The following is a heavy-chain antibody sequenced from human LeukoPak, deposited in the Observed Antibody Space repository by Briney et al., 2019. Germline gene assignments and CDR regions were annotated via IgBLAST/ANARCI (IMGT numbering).Heavy chain of an antibody. D-gene: IGHD3-10*02. V-gene: IGHV3-23*01. CDR3: ARDLHYYVAKDV. CDR1: GFTFSAYA. Sequence: PGGSLRLSCEASGFTFSAYAMTWVRQAPGKGLEWVSSIGSDNKPHYSESVKGRFAISRDNSKNTLFLQLNSLRAEDTALYYCARDLHYYVAKDVWGQGTTVTVSS. J-gene: IGHJ6*02. CDR2: IGSDNKP.